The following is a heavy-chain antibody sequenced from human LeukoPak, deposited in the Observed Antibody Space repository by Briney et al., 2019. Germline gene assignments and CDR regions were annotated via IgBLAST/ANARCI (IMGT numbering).Heavy chain of an antibody. D-gene: IGHD2/OR15-2a*01. V-gene: IGHV3-48*03. CDR3: AKDLISTPRAGFDY. CDR1: GFTFISYE. CDR2: ISMSGSTI. J-gene: IGHJ4*02. Sequence: GGSLRLSCAASGFTFISYEMNWVRQAPGKGLEWVSYISMSGSTIYYADSVKGRFTISRDNAKNSLYLQMNSLRAEDTAVYYCAKDLISTPRAGFDYWGQGTLVTVSS.